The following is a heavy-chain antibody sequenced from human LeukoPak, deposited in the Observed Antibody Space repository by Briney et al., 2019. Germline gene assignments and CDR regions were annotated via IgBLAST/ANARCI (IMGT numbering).Heavy chain of an antibody. D-gene: IGHD1/OR15-1a*01. CDR2: IRSKANSYAT. CDR1: GFTFSGSA. J-gene: IGHJ6*02. Sequence: GGSLRLSCAASGFTFSGSAMHWVRQASGKGLEWVGRIRSKANSYATAYAASVKGRFTISRDDSKNTAYLQMNSLRAGDTAVYYCAREREQYGMDVWGQGTTVTVS. V-gene: IGHV3-73*01. CDR3: AREREQYGMDV.